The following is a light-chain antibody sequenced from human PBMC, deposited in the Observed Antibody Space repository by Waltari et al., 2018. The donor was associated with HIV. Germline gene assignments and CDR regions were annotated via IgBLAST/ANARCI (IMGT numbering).Light chain of an antibody. CDR2: TAS. CDR3: QQSYGTPLT. Sequence: DIRMTQSPSSLSASIGDRVTITCRASQTSSNSLNWYQQTPGQAPKLLIYTASRLQSGVPSRFSGSSSGTDFTLTISSLQPDDFATYYCQQSYGTPLTFGGGTRVELK. V-gene: IGKV1-39*01. CDR1: QTSSNS. J-gene: IGKJ4*01.